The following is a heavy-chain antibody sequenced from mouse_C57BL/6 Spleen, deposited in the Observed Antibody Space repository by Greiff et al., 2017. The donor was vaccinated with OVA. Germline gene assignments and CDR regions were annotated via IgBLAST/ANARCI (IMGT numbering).Heavy chain of an antibody. CDR2: IDPANGNT. CDR3: ARIDDSSYAMDY. Sequence: VQLQQSVAELVRPGASVKLSCTASGFNFKNTYMHWVKQRPEQGLEWIGRIDPANGNTKYAPKFQGKATITADTSSNTAYLQLSSLTSEDTAIYYCARIDDSSYAMDYWGQGTSVTVSS. CDR1: GFNFKNTY. J-gene: IGHJ4*01. V-gene: IGHV14-3*01.